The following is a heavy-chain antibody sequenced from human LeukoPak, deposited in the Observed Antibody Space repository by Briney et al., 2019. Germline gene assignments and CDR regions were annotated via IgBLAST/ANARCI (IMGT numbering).Heavy chain of an antibody. V-gene: IGHV4-4*09. CDR3: ASTMIGHFDY. Sequence: SETLSHTCTVSGGSISSYYWSWIRQPPGKGLEWIGYIYTSRSTNYNPSRKSRVTISVDTSKNQFSLKLSSVTAADTAVYYCASTMIGHFDYWGQGTLVTVSS. CDR1: GGSISSYY. CDR2: IYTSRST. J-gene: IGHJ4*02. D-gene: IGHD3-10*02.